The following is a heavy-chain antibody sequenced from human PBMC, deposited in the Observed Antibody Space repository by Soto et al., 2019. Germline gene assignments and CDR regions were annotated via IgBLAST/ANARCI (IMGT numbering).Heavy chain of an antibody. J-gene: IGHJ6*02. CDR3: ARTTVTSSDYYYYGMDV. CDR1: GGSISSGDYY. V-gene: IGHV4-30-4*01. D-gene: IGHD4-17*01. Sequence: PSETLSLTCTVSGGSISSGDYYWSGIRKPPRKGLEWIGYIYYSGSTYYNPSLKSRVTISVDTSKNQFSLKLSSVTAADTAVYYCARTTVTSSDYYYYGMDVWGQGTTVTVCS. CDR2: IYYSGST.